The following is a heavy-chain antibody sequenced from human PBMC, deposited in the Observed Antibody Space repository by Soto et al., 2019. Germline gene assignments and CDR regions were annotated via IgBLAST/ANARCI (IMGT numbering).Heavy chain of an antibody. J-gene: IGHJ6*02. V-gene: IGHV4-34*01. D-gene: IGHD5-18*01. Sequence: SQTLSLTCAVYGGSFSGYYWSWIRQPPGKGLEWIGEINHSGSTNYNPSLKSRVTISVDTSKNQFSLKLSSVTAADTAVYYCARTQTCQLWLPDYHYGMAVCGQRTTVTGYS. CDR2: INHSGST. CDR3: ARTQTCQLWLPDYHYGMAV. CDR1: GGSFSGYY.